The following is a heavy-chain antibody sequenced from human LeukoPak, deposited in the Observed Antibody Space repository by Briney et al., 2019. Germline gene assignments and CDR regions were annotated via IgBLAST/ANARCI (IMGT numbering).Heavy chain of an antibody. V-gene: IGHV3-30*03. CDR2: ISADGKTA. CDR1: EFTFNSHV. J-gene: IGHJ4*02. CDR3: TRRNVKFSDYGRMDY. D-gene: IGHD4-17*01. Sequence: GGSLRLSCAASEFTFNSHVMHWFRQAPGKGLEWGAVISADGKTAYYEDSLKGGFTISRENVKNTLYLKRNSLKVDDAGLYYCTRRNVKFSDYGRMDYWGQGPLVAVSS.